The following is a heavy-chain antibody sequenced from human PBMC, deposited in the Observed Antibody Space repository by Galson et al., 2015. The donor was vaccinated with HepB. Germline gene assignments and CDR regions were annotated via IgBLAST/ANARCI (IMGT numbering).Heavy chain of an antibody. V-gene: IGHV1-69*13. CDR2: IIPMFGEP. CDR1: GGTFSNHV. Sequence: SVKVSCKASGGTFSNHVINWVRQAPGQGLEWMGGIIPMFGEPRHAQKFQDRTTLSADVSTSTAYMEVTSLQSADTAVYYCARGNYGMDVWGQGTTVIVSS. CDR3: ARGNYGMDV. J-gene: IGHJ6*02.